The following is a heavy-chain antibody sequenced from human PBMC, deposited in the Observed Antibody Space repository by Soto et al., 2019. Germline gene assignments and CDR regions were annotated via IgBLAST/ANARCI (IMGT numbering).Heavy chain of an antibody. J-gene: IGHJ6*02. CDR2: IYYSGGT. V-gene: IGHV4-59*01. D-gene: IGHD6-13*01. Sequence: SETLSLTCSDSGGSINSYYWSWIRQPPGKGLEWIGYIYYSGGTNYNPSLKSRDTISVDTSKNQFSLKLSSVTAADTDVYSCARARGSSGYSLTNYYYYYGMDVWGQGTTVTVSS. CDR3: ARARGSSGYSLTNYYYYYGMDV. CDR1: GGSINSYY.